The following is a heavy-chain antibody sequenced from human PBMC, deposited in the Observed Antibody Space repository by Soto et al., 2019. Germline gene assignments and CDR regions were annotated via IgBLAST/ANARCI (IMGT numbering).Heavy chain of an antibody. D-gene: IGHD4-17*01. Sequence: GESLKISCKTSGHRFTTYWISWVRQMPGKGLEYMGKINPTDSETNYSPSFEGHVTFSVDRSTSTAYVRWNSLKASDTAMYYCASPTMTSTSFYYAMDVWGQGTTVTVSS. CDR3: ASPTMTSTSFYYAMDV. J-gene: IGHJ6*02. CDR2: INPTDSET. V-gene: IGHV5-10-1*01. CDR1: GHRFTTYW.